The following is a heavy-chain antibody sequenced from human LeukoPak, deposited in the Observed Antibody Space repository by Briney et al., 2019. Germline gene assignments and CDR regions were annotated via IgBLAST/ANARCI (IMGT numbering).Heavy chain of an antibody. D-gene: IGHD5-12*01. CDR3: ARVVRGYIADS. Sequence: GGSLRLSCAASGFTFRSYGMNWVRQAPGRGLEWVSYITSSGDNMYYADSVKGRITISRDNAKNSLYLQMNSLRDEDTAVYYCARVVRGYIADSWGQGTRSPSPQ. V-gene: IGHV3-48*02. J-gene: IGHJ4*02. CDR2: ITSSGDNM. CDR1: GFTFRSYG.